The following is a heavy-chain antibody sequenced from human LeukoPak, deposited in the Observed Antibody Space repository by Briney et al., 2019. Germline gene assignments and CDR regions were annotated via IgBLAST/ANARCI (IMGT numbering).Heavy chain of an antibody. J-gene: IGHJ4*02. V-gene: IGHV3-23*01. CDR3: AKALGGSGSNFDY. D-gene: IGHD3-10*01. CDR2: ISGSGGST. Sequence: GGSLRLSCAASGFTFSSYAMNWVRQAPGKGLEWVSTISGSGGSTYYADSVKGRFTISRGNSKSTLYLQMNSLRAEDTAVYYCAKALGGSGSNFDYWGQGTLVTVSS. CDR1: GFTFSSYA.